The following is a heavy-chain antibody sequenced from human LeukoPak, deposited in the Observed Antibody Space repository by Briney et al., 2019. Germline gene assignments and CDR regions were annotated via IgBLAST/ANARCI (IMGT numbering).Heavy chain of an antibody. CDR2: ISSSSSYI. Sequence: GGSLRLSCAASGFTFSSYSMNWVRQAPGKGLEWVSSISSSSSYIYYADSVKGRFTISRDNAKNSLYLQMNSLRAEDTAVYYCARVTIAARPGFDYWGQGTLVTVSS. D-gene: IGHD6-6*01. J-gene: IGHJ4*02. CDR1: GFTFSSYS. V-gene: IGHV3-21*01. CDR3: ARVTIAARPGFDY.